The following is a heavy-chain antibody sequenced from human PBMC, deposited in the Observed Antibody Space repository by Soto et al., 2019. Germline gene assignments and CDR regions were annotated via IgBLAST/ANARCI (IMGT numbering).Heavy chain of an antibody. V-gene: IGHV1-2*02. D-gene: IGHD3-3*01. CDR1: GYTFTGYY. Sequence: QVQLVQSGAEVKKPGASVKVSCKASGYTFTGYYMHWVRQAPGQGLEWMGWINPNSGGTNYAQKFQGRVTMTRDTSISTAYMELSRLRSDDTAVYYCARRLYYDFWSGEIFDYWGKGTLVTVSS. CDR3: ARRLYYDFWSGEIFDY. CDR2: INPNSGGT. J-gene: IGHJ4*02.